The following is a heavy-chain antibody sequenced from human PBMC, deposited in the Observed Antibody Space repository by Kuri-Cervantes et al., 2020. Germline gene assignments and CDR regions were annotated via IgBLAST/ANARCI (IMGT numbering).Heavy chain of an antibody. CDR2: INPNSGGT. Sequence: ASVKVSCKASGYTFTGYYMYWVRQAPGQGLEWMGWINPNSGGTNYAQKFQGRVTMTRDTSISTAYMELSRLRSDDTAVYYCARHTFNGAGDWFDPWGQGTLVTVSS. V-gene: IGHV1-2*02. CDR3: ARHTFNGAGDWFDP. CDR1: GYTFTGYY. J-gene: IGHJ5*02. D-gene: IGHD1-26*01.